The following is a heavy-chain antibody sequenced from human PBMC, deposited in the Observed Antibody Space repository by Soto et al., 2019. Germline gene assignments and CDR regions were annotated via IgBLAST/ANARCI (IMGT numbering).Heavy chain of an antibody. CDR1: GGPVSGDDLY. CDR2: VYHTGTT. J-gene: IGHJ6*02. V-gene: IGHV4-31*02. CDR3: ARALVTDYNSRDYHYYLAMDV. D-gene: IGHD3-22*01. Sequence: SETLSLTCVVSGGPVSGDDLYWSWIRHLPGKGLEWIANVYHTGTTYYNPSLKSRVSMSVDTSQNQFSLILASVTAADTAVYYCARALVTDYNSRDYHYYLAMDVWGQGTSVTVSS.